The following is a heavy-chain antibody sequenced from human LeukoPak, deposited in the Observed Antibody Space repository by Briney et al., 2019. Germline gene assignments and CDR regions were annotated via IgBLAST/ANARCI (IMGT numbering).Heavy chain of an antibody. D-gene: IGHD2-15*01. V-gene: IGHV3-48*03. CDR2: MSASGSPI. CDR3: ARGGYCSGGLCYWFNAFDI. CDR1: GFACSDHE. Sequence: QPGGSLRLSCTASGFACSDHEMNWVRQAPGKGLEWISYMSASGSPIDYADSVKGRFTVSRDSAKNSLYLQMNSLRAEDTAIYYCARGGYCSGGLCYWFNAFDIWGQGTMATVSS. J-gene: IGHJ3*02.